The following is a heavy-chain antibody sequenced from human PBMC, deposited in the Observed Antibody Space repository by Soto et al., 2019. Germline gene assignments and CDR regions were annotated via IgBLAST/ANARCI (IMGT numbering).Heavy chain of an antibody. CDR2: INPGDSDT. D-gene: IGHD1-26*01. V-gene: IGHV5-51*01. CDR1: GYTFISYW. CDR3: ARLEWAISDRLFDY. J-gene: IGHJ4*02. Sequence: GESLKISCKGSGYTFISYWIGWVRQMPWKGLEWMGIINPGDSDTRYSPSFQGQVTISTDKSISTAYLQWSSLKASDTAMYYCARLEWAISDRLFDYWGQGTLVTVSS.